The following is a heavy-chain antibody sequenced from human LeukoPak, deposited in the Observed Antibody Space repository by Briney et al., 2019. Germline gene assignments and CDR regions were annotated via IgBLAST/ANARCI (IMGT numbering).Heavy chain of an antibody. V-gene: IGHV4-34*01. J-gene: IGHJ4*02. Sequence: SETLSLTCAVYGGSFSGYYWSWIRQPPGKGLEWIGEINHSGSTNYNPSLKSRVTISVDTSKNQFSLKLSSVTAVDTAVYYCARSVPPILLWFGELLSKGKHLTGYFDYWGQGTLVTVSS. CDR3: ARSVPPILLWFGELLSKGKHLTGYFDY. CDR2: INHSGST. D-gene: IGHD3-10*01. CDR1: GGSFSGYY.